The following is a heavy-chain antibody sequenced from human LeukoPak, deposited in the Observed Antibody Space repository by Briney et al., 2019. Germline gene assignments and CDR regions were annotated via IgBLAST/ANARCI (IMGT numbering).Heavy chain of an antibody. D-gene: IGHD3-22*01. J-gene: IGHJ3*02. V-gene: IGHV4-34*01. CDR3: ARGAYDYDSSGYYQTPLAFDI. CDR2: INHSGST. Sequence: PSETLSLTCAVYGGSFSGYYWSWIRQPPGKGLEWIGEINHSGSTNYNPSLKSRVTISVDTSKNQFSLKLSSVTAADTAVYYCARGAYDYDSSGYYQTPLAFDIWGQGTMVTVPS. CDR1: GGSFSGYY.